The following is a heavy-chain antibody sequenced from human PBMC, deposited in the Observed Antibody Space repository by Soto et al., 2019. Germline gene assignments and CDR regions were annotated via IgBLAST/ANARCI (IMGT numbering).Heavy chain of an antibody. CDR1: GYTFTGYY. D-gene: IGHD3-3*01. CDR3: ARALGVLRFLEWLSSYYYYGMDV. V-gene: IGHV1-2*02. J-gene: IGHJ6*02. Sequence: GASVKVSCKASGYTFTGYYMHWVRQAPGQGLEWMGWINPNSGGTNYAQKFQGRVTMTRDTSISTAYMELSRLRSDDTAVYYCARALGVLRFLEWLSSYYYYGMDVWGQGTTVIVSS. CDR2: INPNSGGT.